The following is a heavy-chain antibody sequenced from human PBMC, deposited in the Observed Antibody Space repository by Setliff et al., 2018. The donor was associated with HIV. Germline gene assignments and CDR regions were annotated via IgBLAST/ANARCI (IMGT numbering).Heavy chain of an antibody. D-gene: IGHD5-12*01. V-gene: IGHV3-30*02. CDR3: AKGRRPVDLVSTSIRYYFYMGV. CDR2: IRHDGSYA. CDR1: GFRFDTFG. Sequence: PGESLKISCAASGFRFDTFGMYWVRQAPGKGLEWVAFIRHDGSYAYYADSVKGRFTMSRDNSKNTVSLEMNSLRVEDTGVYYCAKGRRPVDLVSTSIRYYFYMGVWGKGTTVTSP. J-gene: IGHJ6*03.